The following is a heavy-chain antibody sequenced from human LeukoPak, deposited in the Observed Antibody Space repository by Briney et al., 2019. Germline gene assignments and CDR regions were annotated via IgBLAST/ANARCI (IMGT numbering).Heavy chain of an antibody. J-gene: IGHJ6*03. Sequence: ASVKVSCKASGYTFTSYYMHWVRHAPGQGLEWMGIINPSGGSSSNAQKFQGTVTMTTDTTTSTVYMGLSRPRDADTAVYYCARAPGRQGHYMDVWGKGTTVTVSS. CDR3: ARAPGRQGHYMDV. V-gene: IGHV1-46*01. CDR1: GYTFTSYY. CDR2: INPSGGSS.